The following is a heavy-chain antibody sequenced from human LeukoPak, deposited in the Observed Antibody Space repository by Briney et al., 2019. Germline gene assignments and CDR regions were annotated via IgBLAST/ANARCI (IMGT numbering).Heavy chain of an antibody. CDR1: GGSFSGYY. Sequence: SETLSLTCAVYGGSFSGYYWSWIRQPPGKGLEWIGEINHSGSTNYNPSLKSRVTISVDTSKNQFSLKLSSVTAADTAVYYCARVVYSSSRERRRFDYWGQGTLVTVSS. CDR3: ARVVYSSSRERRRFDY. D-gene: IGHD6-13*01. CDR2: INHSGST. J-gene: IGHJ4*02. V-gene: IGHV4-34*01.